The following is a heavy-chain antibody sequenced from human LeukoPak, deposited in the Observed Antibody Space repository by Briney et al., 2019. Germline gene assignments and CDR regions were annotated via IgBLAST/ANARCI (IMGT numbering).Heavy chain of an antibody. CDR1: GFTFSSYG. CDR2: IWYDGSNK. D-gene: IGHD6-19*01. J-gene: IGHJ4*02. CDR3: ARGYGEYSSGWYFLFDY. Sequence: PGGSLRLSCAASGFTFSSYGMHWVRQAPGKGLEWVAVIWYDGSNKYYADSVKGRFTISRDNSKNTLYLQMNSLRAEDTAVYYCARGYGEYSSGWYFLFDYWGQGTLVTVSS. V-gene: IGHV3-33*01.